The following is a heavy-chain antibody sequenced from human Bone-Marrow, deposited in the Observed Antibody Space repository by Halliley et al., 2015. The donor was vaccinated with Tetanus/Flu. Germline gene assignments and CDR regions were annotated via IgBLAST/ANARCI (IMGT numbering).Heavy chain of an antibody. CDR2: VYHGDSGTP. V-gene: IGHV4-59*01. Sequence: WIGYVYHGDSGTPNYNPSLRGRVTISGDRSKNQVSLRLSSVTSADAGVYYCASDYINYALDPWGQGTLVTVPS. CDR3: ASDYINYALDP. D-gene: IGHD3-16*01. J-gene: IGHJ5*02.